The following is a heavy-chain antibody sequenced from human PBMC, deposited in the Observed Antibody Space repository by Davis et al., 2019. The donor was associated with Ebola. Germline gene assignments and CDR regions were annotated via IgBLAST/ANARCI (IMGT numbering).Heavy chain of an antibody. CDR3: ARRRNTAMVGWFDP. J-gene: IGHJ5*02. D-gene: IGHD5-18*01. CDR1: GYTFTGYY. V-gene: IGHV1-2*02. CDR2: INPNSGGT. Sequence: ASVKVSCKASGYTFTGYYMHWVRQAPGQGLEWMGWINPNSGGTNYAQKFQGRVTMTRDTSISTAYMELRSLRSDDTAVYYCARRRNTAMVGWFDPWGQGTLVTVSS.